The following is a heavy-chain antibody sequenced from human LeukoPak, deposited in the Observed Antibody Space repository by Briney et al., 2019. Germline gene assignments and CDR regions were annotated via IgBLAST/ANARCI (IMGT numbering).Heavy chain of an antibody. J-gene: IGHJ3*02. CDR2: ISAYNGNT. CDR3: ARDNYYDKNDAFDI. CDR1: GYTFTSYG. D-gene: IGHD3-22*01. V-gene: IGHV1-18*01. Sequence: ASVKVSCKASGYTFTSYGISWVRQAPGRGLEWMGWISAYNGNTNYAQKLQGRVTMTTDTSTSTAYMELRSLRSDDTAVYYCARDNYYDKNDAFDIWGQGTMVTVSS.